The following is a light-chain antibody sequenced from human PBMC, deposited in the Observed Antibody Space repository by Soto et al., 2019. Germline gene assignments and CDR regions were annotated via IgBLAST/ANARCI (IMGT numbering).Light chain of an antibody. V-gene: IGLV1-44*01. Sequence: QSVLTQPPSVSETPGQRVTISCSGSSSNIGSNTVHWYRQLPETAPKLLIYSNTQRPSGVPDRFSGSKSGTSASLAISGLQSEDEADYYCAVWDDSLNGCVFGTGTKVTVL. J-gene: IGLJ1*01. CDR2: SNT. CDR3: AVWDDSLNGCV. CDR1: SSNIGSNT.